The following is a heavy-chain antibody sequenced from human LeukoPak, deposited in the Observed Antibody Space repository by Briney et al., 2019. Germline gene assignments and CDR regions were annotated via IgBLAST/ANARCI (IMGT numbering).Heavy chain of an antibody. CDR2: IYYSGST. J-gene: IGHJ3*02. Sequence: SETLSLTCTVSGGSISNYYWSWIRQPPGKGLEWIGYIYYSGSTNYNPSLKSRVTISVDTSKNQFSLKLSSVTAADTAVYYCARVLIAAAGTPGAFDIWGQGTTVTVSS. V-gene: IGHV4-59*01. CDR3: ARVLIAAAGTPGAFDI. CDR1: GGSISNYY. D-gene: IGHD6-13*01.